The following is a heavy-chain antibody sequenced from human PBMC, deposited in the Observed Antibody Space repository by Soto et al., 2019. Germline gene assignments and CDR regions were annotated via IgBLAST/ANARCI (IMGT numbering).Heavy chain of an antibody. Sequence: QVQLVQSGAEVKKPGSSVKVSCQASGGTFNSYAITWLRQAPGQGLEWVGGILPIFGTENYAQKFQGRVTITAAESTTTSYVELISLRSHHTALDYCARGMCYGNLSAFEIWGQGTLVIGSS. CDR3: ARGMCYGNLSAFEI. J-gene: IGHJ3*02. D-gene: IGHD4-17*01. CDR2: ILPIFGTE. CDR1: GGTFNSYA. V-gene: IGHV1-69*01.